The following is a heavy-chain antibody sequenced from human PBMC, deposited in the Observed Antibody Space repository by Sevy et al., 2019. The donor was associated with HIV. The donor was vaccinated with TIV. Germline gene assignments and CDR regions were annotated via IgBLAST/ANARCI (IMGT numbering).Heavy chain of an antibody. Sequence: GESLKISCKGSGYSFASYWIGWVRQMPGKGLEWLGIIYPGDSDTRYSLSFQGQVTISADKSISTAYLQWSSLKASDTAMYYCARQDDSSGYFPAWGQGTLVTVSS. J-gene: IGHJ4*02. D-gene: IGHD3-22*01. CDR1: GYSFASYW. CDR3: ARQDDSSGYFPA. CDR2: IYPGDSDT. V-gene: IGHV5-51*01.